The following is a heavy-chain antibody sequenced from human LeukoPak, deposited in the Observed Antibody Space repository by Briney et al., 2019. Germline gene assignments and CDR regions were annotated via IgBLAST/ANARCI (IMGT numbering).Heavy chain of an antibody. CDR2: IYYSGST. CDR3: ARGGWFGMDV. J-gene: IGHJ6*02. CDR1: GGSISSYY. Sequence: PSETLSLTCTVSGGSISSYYRSWIRQPPGKGLEWIGYIYYSGSTNYNPSLKSRVTISVDTSKNQISLKLSSVTAADTAVYYCARGGWFGMDVWGQGTTVTVSS. D-gene: IGHD3-10*01. V-gene: IGHV4-59*01.